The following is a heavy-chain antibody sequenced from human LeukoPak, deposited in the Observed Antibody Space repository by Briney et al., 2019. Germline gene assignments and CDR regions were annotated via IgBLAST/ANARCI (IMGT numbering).Heavy chain of an antibody. D-gene: IGHD3-22*01. CDR1: GGTLSSYA. V-gene: IGHV1-69*05. CDR2: IIPIFGTA. Sequence: SVKVSCKASGGTLSSYAISWVRQAPGQGLEWMGRIIPIFGTAHYAQKFQGRVTITTDESTSTDYMELSSLRSEDTAVYYCARAFENYYDSSGYYYQWFDPWGQGTLVTVSS. CDR3: ARAFENYYDSSGYYYQWFDP. J-gene: IGHJ5*02.